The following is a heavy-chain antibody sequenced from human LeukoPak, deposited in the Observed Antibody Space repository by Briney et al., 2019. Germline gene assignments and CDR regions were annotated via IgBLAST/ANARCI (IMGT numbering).Heavy chain of an antibody. Sequence: PSETLSLTCAVYGGSFSGYYWSWIRQPPGKGLEWIGEINHSGSTNYNPSLTSRGTISVDTSKNQFSLKLSSVTAADTAVYYCARAKTGRALDYWGQGTLVTVSS. V-gene: IGHV4-34*01. CDR3: ARAKTGRALDY. CDR1: GGSFSGYY. CDR2: INHSGST. D-gene: IGHD3-9*01. J-gene: IGHJ4*02.